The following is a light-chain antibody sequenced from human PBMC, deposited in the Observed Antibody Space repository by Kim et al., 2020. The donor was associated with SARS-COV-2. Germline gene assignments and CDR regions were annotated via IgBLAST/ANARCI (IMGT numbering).Light chain of an antibody. CDR3: SSFTNRSPVV. V-gene: IGLV2-14*03. CDR1: SSDVGGYNY. Sequence: GQSITISCIGTSSDVGGYNYVSWYQQHPGKAPQLMIYDVSRRPSGVSNRFSGSKSGNTASLTISGLQAGDEADYYCSSFTNRSPVVFGGGTQLTVL. J-gene: IGLJ3*02. CDR2: DVS.